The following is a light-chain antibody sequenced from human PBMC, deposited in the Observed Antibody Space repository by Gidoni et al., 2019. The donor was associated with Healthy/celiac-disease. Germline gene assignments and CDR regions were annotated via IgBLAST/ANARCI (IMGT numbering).Light chain of an antibody. Sequence: SSELTQDPAVSVALGQTDRITCQGASLRSYYASWYQQKPGQAPVLVIYGKNNRPSGIPDRFSGASSGNTASLTITGAQAEDEADYYCNSRDSSGNHVVFGGGTKLTVL. CDR2: GKN. CDR1: SLRSYY. V-gene: IGLV3-19*01. J-gene: IGLJ2*01. CDR3: NSRDSSGNHVV.